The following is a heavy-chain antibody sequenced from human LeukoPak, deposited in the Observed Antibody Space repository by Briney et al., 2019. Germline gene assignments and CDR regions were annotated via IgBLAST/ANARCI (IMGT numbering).Heavy chain of an antibody. J-gene: IGHJ4*02. CDR2: INHGGSS. CDR1: GRSMNGYY. Sequence: SETLSLTCTVSGRSMNGYYYNWIRQPPGKGLEWIGEINHGGSSNYNPSLKSRVTISVDTSKEEFSLKLSSVTDADSAVYYCARGLDYWGQGTLVTVSS. CDR3: ARGLDY. V-gene: IGHV4-34*01.